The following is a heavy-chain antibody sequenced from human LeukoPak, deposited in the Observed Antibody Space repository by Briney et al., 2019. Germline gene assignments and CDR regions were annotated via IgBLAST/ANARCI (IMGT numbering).Heavy chain of an antibody. D-gene: IGHD3-3*01. J-gene: IGHJ6*03. CDR1: GYTFTSYA. Sequence: ASVKVSCKASGYTFTSYAMHWVRQAPGQRLEWMGWINAGNGNTKYSQKFQGRVAMTMNTSISTVYMELSSLRSEDTAVYYCARGPRFLEWLFQGYYMDVWGKGTPVTVSS. V-gene: IGHV1-3*01. CDR3: ARGPRFLEWLFQGYYMDV. CDR2: INAGNGNT.